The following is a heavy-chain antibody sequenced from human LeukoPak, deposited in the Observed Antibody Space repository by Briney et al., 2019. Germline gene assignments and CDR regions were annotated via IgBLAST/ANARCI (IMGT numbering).Heavy chain of an antibody. J-gene: IGHJ4*03. CDR3: ASRSLTWAGARCFDD. CDR1: GESFSAYF. Sequence: PETLSLTCAVRGESFSAYFWSWIRPVPGRGLEWIGEIDHRVVSTNNPSLKSRATMLGDTSNNHFPLGLAPVTAAGAGTYYCASRSLTWAGARCFDDWGQGTVVTVSS. CDR2: IDHRVVS. V-gene: IGHV4-34*04. D-gene: IGHD3-9*01.